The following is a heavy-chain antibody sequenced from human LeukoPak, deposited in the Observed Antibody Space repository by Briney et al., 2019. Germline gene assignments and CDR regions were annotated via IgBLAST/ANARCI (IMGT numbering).Heavy chain of an antibody. V-gene: IGHV4-39*07. CDR2: VFYNGKT. CDR3: ASIFDA. CDR1: GYSVSSSDYY. Sequence: KSSETLSLTCSVSGYSVSSSDYYWGWIRQSPGTGLEWIGDVFYNGKTYYNPSLRSRVTISIDTSRNQFSLRLTSVTAADTAVYYCASIFDAWGQGTLVTVSS. J-gene: IGHJ4*02.